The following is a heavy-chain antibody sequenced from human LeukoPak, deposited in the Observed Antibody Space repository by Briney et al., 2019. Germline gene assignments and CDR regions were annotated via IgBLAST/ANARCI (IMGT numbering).Heavy chain of an antibody. V-gene: IGHV1-2*04. CDR2: INPNSGGT. CDR3: ARASYNWNDQADMDV. D-gene: IGHD1-1*01. Sequence: ASVKVSCKASGYTFTGYYMHWVRQAPGQGLEWMGWINPNSGGTNYAQKFQGWVTMTRDTSISTAYMELSRLRSDDTAVYYCARASYNWNDQADMDVWGQGTMVVVSS. CDR1: GYTFTGYY. J-gene: IGHJ3*01.